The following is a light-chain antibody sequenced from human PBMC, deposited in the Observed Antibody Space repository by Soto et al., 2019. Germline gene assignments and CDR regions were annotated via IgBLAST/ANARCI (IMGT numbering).Light chain of an antibody. CDR1: SSDVGGYNY. CDR2: DVT. Sequence: QSVLTQPASVSGSPGQSITISCTGTSSDVGGYNYVSWYQQHPGKAPKVMIYDVTKRPSGVPDRFSGSKSGITASLTISGLQADDEADYYCCSYPGSHTWVFGGGTKLTVL. J-gene: IGLJ3*02. CDR3: CSYPGSHTWV. V-gene: IGLV2-11*01.